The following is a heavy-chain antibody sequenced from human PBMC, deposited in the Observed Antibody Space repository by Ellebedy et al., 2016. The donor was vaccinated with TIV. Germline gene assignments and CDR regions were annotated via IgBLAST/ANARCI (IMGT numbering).Heavy chain of an antibody. CDR2: ISGSGVST. CDR1: GFTFSSYA. Sequence: GGSLRLXCAASGFTFSSYAMSWVRQAPGKGLEWVSAISGSGVSTYYADSVKGRFTISRDNSKNTLYLQMNSLRAEDTAVYYCAKGGDDDYPYYFDYWGQGTLVTVSS. V-gene: IGHV3-23*01. D-gene: IGHD4-11*01. J-gene: IGHJ4*02. CDR3: AKGGDDDYPYYFDY.